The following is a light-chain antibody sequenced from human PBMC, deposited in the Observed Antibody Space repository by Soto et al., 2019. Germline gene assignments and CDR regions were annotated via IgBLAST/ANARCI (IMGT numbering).Light chain of an antibody. Sequence: DIQMTQSPSTLSASVGDRVTITCRASQSISSWLAWYQQKPGKAPKLLIYDASSLESGVPSRFSGSGSGTEFTLTISSLQPVDFATDYCQQHNSYPWTLGKGTKEEIK. CDR1: QSISSW. CDR3: QQHNSYPWT. J-gene: IGKJ1*01. V-gene: IGKV1-5*01. CDR2: DAS.